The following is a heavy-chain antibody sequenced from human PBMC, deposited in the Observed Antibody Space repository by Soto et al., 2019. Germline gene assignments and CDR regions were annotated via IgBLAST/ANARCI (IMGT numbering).Heavy chain of an antibody. CDR2: IYYSGST. CDR1: GCSISSSSYY. Sequence: QLQLQESGPGLVKPSETLSLTCTVSGCSISSSSYYWGWIRQPPGKGLEWIGWIYYSGSTYYNPSLTSRVTISVDTSKNQFSLKLSSVTAADTAVYYCARHGDYCSSTSCYAFDIWGQGTMVTVSS. D-gene: IGHD2-2*01. J-gene: IGHJ3*02. CDR3: ARHGDYCSSTSCYAFDI. V-gene: IGHV4-39*01.